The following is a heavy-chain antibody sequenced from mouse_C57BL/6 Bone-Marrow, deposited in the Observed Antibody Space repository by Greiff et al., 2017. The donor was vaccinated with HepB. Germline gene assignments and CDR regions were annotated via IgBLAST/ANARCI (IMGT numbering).Heavy chain of an antibody. Sequence: EVHLVESGAELVKPGASVKLSCTASGFNIKDYYMHWVKQRTEQGLEWIGRIDPEDGETKYAPKFQGKATITADTSSNTAYLQLSSLTSEDTAVYYCARHTTVVAPSFDYWGQGTTLTVSS. V-gene: IGHV14-2*01. CDR3: ARHTTVVAPSFDY. J-gene: IGHJ2*01. D-gene: IGHD1-1*01. CDR1: GFNIKDYY. CDR2: IDPEDGET.